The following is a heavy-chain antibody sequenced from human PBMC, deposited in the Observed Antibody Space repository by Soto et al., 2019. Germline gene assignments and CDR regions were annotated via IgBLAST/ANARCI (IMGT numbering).Heavy chain of an antibody. J-gene: IGHJ5*02. V-gene: IGHV1-18*01. CDR3: ARVRRAAATPLVNWFDP. Sequence: QVQLVQSGAEVKKPGASVKVSCKASGYTFTSYGISWVRQAPGQGLEWMGWISAYNGNTNYAQKLQGRVTMTTDTSTSTADMELRRLRSDDTAVYYCARVRRAAATPLVNWFDPWGQGTLVTVSS. D-gene: IGHD2-15*01. CDR1: GYTFTSYG. CDR2: ISAYNGNT.